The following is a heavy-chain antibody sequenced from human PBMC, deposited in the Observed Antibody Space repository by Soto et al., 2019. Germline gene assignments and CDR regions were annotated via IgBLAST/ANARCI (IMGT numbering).Heavy chain of an antibody. J-gene: IGHJ6*02. V-gene: IGHV4-59*01. D-gene: IGHD3-10*01. CDR3: ARDRASNGPYYYYYGMDV. Sequence: PSETLSLTCTVSGGSISSYYWSWIRQPPGKGLEWIGYIYYSGSTNYNPSLKSRVTISVDTSKNQFSLKLSSVTAADTAVYYCARDRASNGPYYYYYGMDVWGQGTTVTVSS. CDR1: GGSISSYY. CDR2: IYYSGST.